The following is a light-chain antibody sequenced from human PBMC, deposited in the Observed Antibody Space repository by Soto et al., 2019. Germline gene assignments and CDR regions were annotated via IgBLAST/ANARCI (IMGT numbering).Light chain of an antibody. J-gene: IGLJ1*01. V-gene: IGLV2-14*01. Sequence: QSVLTQPASVSGSPGQSITISCTGTSSDVGGSNYVSWYQQHPGEAPKLMIYDVSNRPSGVSNRFSGSKSGNTASLTISGLQAEDEADYYCSSYTSSSALDVFGTGTKLTVL. CDR3: SSYTSSSALDV. CDR2: DVS. CDR1: SSDVGGSNY.